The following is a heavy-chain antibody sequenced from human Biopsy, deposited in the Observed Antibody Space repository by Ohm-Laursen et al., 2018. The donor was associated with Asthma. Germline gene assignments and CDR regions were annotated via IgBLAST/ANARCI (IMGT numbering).Heavy chain of an antibody. V-gene: IGHV4-30-4*01. CDR3: ARASTAHFYYGMDV. Sequence: SQTLSLTCTVTGGSISSGDYYWVWIRQPPGKGLEWIGYKYNRGSTHYNPSLKSRVILSVDASKNQFSLNLSSATAADTAVYFCARASTAHFYYGMDVWGQGTTVTVSS. D-gene: IGHD5/OR15-5a*01. J-gene: IGHJ6*02. CDR2: KYNRGST. CDR1: GGSISSGDYY.